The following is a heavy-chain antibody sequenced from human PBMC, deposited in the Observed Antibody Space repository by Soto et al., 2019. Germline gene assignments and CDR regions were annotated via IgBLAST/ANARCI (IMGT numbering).Heavy chain of an antibody. CDR2: LNSAGSTI. Sequence: GGALRLSCATSGFPFSDYWMHLVRQCPGKGPEWLSRLNSAGSTIDYADSVKGRFTISRDNAKNTVYLQMNSLSVEETAVYYCARDREGDVYYKIDVSVQGPMV. CDR1: GFPFSDYW. V-gene: IGHV3-74*01. D-gene: IGHD3-10*01. J-gene: IGHJ3*01. CDR3: ARDREGDVYYKIDV.